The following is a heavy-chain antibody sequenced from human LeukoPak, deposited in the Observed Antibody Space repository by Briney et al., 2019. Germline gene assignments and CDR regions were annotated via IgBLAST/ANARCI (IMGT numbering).Heavy chain of an antibody. CDR2: INHSGST. CDR1: GGSFSGYY. Sequence: PSETLSLTCAVYGGSFSGYYWSWIRQPPGKGLEWIGEINHSGSTNYNPSLKSRVTISVDTSKNQFSLKLSSVTAADTAVYYCATSGYSYGDGIDYWGQGTLVTVSS. D-gene: IGHD5-18*01. CDR3: ATSGYSYGDGIDY. J-gene: IGHJ4*02. V-gene: IGHV4-34*01.